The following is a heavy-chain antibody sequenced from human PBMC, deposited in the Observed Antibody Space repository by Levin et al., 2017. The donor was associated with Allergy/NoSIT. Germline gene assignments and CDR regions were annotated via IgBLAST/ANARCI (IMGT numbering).Heavy chain of an antibody. CDR1: GFTFSSYG. CDR3: AKESELLPPFAFDY. CDR2: ISYDEGNK. D-gene: IGHD6-6*01. V-gene: IGHV3-30*18. J-gene: IGHJ4*02. Sequence: GESLKISCVASGFTFSSYGMHWVRQAPGKGLEWVSSISYDEGNKDYADSAKGRFTISRDNSKNTLYLQMSSLKTEDAAVYYCAKESELLPPFAFDYWGQGTLVTVSS.